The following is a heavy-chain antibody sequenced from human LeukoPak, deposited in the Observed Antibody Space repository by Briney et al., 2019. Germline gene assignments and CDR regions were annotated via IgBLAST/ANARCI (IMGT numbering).Heavy chain of an antibody. CDR1: GFTFSSYG. CDR2: ISYDGSNK. J-gene: IGHJ4*02. D-gene: IGHD3-10*01. CDR3: AKGAGFGESAYLDY. V-gene: IGHV3-30*18. Sequence: GGSLRLSCAASGFTFSSYGMHWVRQAPGKGLEWVAVISYDGSNKYYADSVKGRFTISRDNSKNTLYLQMNSLRAEDTAVYYCAKGAGFGESAYLDYWGQGTLVTVSS.